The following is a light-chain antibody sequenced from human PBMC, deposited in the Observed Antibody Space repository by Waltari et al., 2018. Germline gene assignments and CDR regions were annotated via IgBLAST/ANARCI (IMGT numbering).Light chain of an antibody. J-gene: IGKJ1*01. V-gene: IGKV2-30*01. CDR2: KVS. Sequence: DVVMTQYPISLSVTLGQPASISCRSSQSLGSSDGHAYLSWFHQRPGQSPRRLFYKVSDRDSGVPDRFSGSGSGTDFTLKISRVEAEDVGLYYCMQATHWPWTFGQGTKVEVK. CDR3: MQATHWPWT. CDR1: QSLGSSDGHAY.